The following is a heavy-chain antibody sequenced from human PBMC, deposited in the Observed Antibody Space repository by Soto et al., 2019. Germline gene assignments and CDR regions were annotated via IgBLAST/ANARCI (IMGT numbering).Heavy chain of an antibody. CDR1: GYTFNRYG. CDR2: ISAYNGNT. CDR3: AREGYYGSGRPDY. J-gene: IGHJ4*02. D-gene: IGHD3-10*01. Sequence: QVQLVQSGAEVKKPGASVTVSCKASGYTFNRYGISWVRQAPGQGLEWMGWISAYNGNTNSAQNVQGRVAMTTDTSTDTAYMELRSLRSDDTAVYYCAREGYYGSGRPDYWGQGTLVTVSS. V-gene: IGHV1-18*01.